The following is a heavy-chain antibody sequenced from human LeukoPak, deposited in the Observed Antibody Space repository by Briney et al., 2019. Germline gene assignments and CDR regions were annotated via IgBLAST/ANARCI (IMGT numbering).Heavy chain of an antibody. J-gene: IGHJ6*03. Sequence: SQTLSLTCTVSGGSISGSNYYWSWIRQPAGKGLEWIGRIYTSGSTNYNPSLKSRVTISVDTSKNQFSLKLSSVTAADTAVYYCARHDSGYIYYYYYMDVWGKGTTVTVSS. D-gene: IGHD3-22*01. CDR2: IYTSGST. V-gene: IGHV4-61*02. CDR1: GGSISGSNYY. CDR3: ARHDSGYIYYYYYMDV.